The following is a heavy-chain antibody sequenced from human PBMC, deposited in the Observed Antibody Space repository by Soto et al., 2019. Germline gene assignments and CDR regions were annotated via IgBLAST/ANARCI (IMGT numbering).Heavy chain of an antibody. Sequence: SETLSLTCTVSGGSISSSSYYWGWIRQPPGKGLEWIGSIYYSGSTYYNPSLKSRVTISVDTSKNQFSLKLSSVTAADTAVYYCAGDYADIVTGYYDYWGQGTLVTVSS. CDR1: GGSISSSSYY. J-gene: IGHJ4*02. V-gene: IGHV4-39*07. D-gene: IGHD3-9*01. CDR3: AGDYADIVTGYYDY. CDR2: IYYSGST.